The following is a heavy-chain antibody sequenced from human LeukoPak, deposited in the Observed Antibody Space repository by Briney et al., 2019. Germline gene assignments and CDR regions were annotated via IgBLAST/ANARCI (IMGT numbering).Heavy chain of an antibody. CDR1: GYTFTSHD. CDR2: LNPDSGNT. CDR3: ARRVGYAAFDI. J-gene: IGHJ3*02. D-gene: IGHD3-16*01. V-gene: IGHV1-8*03. Sequence: GASVKVSCKASGYTFTSHDINWVRQATGQGLEWMGWLNPDSGNTGYAQKFQDRVTITRNTSISTAYMELSSLRSGDTAVYYCARRVGYAAFDIWGQGTMVTVSS.